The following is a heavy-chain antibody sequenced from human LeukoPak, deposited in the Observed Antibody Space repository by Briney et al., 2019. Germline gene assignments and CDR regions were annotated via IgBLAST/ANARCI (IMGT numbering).Heavy chain of an antibody. CDR3: ATYSSSWYFDY. D-gene: IGHD6-13*01. CDR1: GFTFSDYY. J-gene: IGHJ4*02. Sequence: GGSLRLSCAASGFTFSDYYMSWIRQAPGKGLEWVSYISSSGSTIYYADSAKGRFTISRDNAKNSLYLQMNSLRAEDTAVYYCATYSSSWYFDYWGQGTLVTVSS. CDR2: ISSSGSTI. V-gene: IGHV3-11*04.